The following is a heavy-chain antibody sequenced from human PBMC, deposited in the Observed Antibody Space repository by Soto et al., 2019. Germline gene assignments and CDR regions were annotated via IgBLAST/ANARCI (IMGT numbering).Heavy chain of an antibody. J-gene: IGHJ3*02. CDR2: ISGSGGST. V-gene: IGHV3-23*01. CDR3: AFIAARPLAFDI. D-gene: IGHD6-6*01. CDR1: GSTFSSYA. Sequence: EVQLLESGGGLVQPGGSLRLSCAASGSTFSSYAMSWVRQAPGKGLEWVSAISGSGGSTYYADSVKGRFTISRDNSKNTMYLQMNSLRAEDTAVYYCAFIAARPLAFDIWGQGTMVTVSS.